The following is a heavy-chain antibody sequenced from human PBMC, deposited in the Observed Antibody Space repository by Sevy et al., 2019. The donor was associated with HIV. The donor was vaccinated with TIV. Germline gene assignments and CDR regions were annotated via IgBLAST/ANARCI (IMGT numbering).Heavy chain of an antibody. D-gene: IGHD6-19*01. Sequence: GGSLRLSCAASGFTFSSYGMHWVRQAPGKGLEWVAVISYDGSNKYYVDSVKGRFTISRDNPKNTPYLQMNSLRAEDTAVYYCAVPAVAGTSPFDYWGQGTLVTVSS. V-gene: IGHV3-30*03. CDR1: GFTFSSYG. J-gene: IGHJ4*02. CDR3: AVPAVAGTSPFDY. CDR2: ISYDGSNK.